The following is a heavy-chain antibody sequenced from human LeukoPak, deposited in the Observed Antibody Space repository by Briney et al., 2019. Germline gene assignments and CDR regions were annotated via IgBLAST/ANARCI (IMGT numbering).Heavy chain of an antibody. CDR2: IYYSGST. D-gene: IGHD6-19*01. Sequence: SETLSLTCTVSGGSISSYYWSWIRQPPGKGLEWIGYIYYSGSTNYNPSLKSRVTISVDTSKNQFSLKLSSMTAADTAVYYCASSGYSSGGTIDYWGQGTLVTVSS. CDR1: GGSISSYY. V-gene: IGHV4-59*01. J-gene: IGHJ4*02. CDR3: ASSGYSSGGTIDY.